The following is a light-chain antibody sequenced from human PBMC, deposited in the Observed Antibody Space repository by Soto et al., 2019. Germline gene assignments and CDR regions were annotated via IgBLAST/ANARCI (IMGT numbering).Light chain of an antibody. V-gene: IGKV3-20*01. Sequence: EIVLTQSPGTLSLSPGERATLSCRASQSVSSSYLAWYQQKPGQAPRLLIYGASSRATGIPDRFSGSGSGTDFTLTISSLEPEDFAVYYCQQYGSSPVTFGPGTKVYIK. CDR2: GAS. CDR3: QQYGSSPVT. J-gene: IGKJ3*01. CDR1: QSVSSSY.